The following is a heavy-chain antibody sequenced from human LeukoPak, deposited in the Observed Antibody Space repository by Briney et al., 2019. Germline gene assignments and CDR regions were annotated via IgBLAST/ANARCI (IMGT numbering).Heavy chain of an antibody. CDR1: GDSVSSNSAA. CDR3: ATHSSSYSYFDY. CDR2: TYYRSKWYN. Sequence: SQTLSLTCAISGDSVSSNSAAWNWIRQSPSRGLEWLGRTYYRSKWYNDYAVSVKSRITINPDTSKNQFSLKLSSVTAADTAVYYCATHSSSYSYFDYWGQGTLVTVSS. V-gene: IGHV6-1*01. D-gene: IGHD3-22*01. J-gene: IGHJ4*02.